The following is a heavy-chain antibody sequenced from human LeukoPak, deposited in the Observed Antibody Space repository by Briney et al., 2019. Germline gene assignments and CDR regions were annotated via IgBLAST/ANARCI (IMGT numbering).Heavy chain of an antibody. CDR3: AKDLYNWNYGGAFDI. D-gene: IGHD1-7*01. CDR2: IQSDGSDK. Sequence: QSGGSLRLSCAASGLSISDSGIHWVRQAPGKGLEWVSFIQSDGSDKFYADSVKGRFTISRDNSRNTVFLQMNSLRAEDTAVYYCAKDLYNWNYGGAFDICGQGTMVTVSS. V-gene: IGHV3-30*02. CDR1: GLSISDSG. J-gene: IGHJ3*02.